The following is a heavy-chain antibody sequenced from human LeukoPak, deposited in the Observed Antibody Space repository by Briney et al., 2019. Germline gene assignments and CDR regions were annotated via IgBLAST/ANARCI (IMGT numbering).Heavy chain of an antibody. Sequence: GPTVKLSCKASGYTFTSYYMHCVPQPRGQAREWMGIINPSCCSTSYAQKFQGRVTMTRDMSKSTVYMELSSLRSEDTDVYYCARSGHYYDSSGYYSTLEYWGEGNLVTVSS. J-gene: IGHJ4*02. D-gene: IGHD3-22*01. V-gene: IGHV1-46*01. CDR2: INPSCCST. CDR1: GYTFTSYY. CDR3: ARSGHYYDSSGYYSTLEY.